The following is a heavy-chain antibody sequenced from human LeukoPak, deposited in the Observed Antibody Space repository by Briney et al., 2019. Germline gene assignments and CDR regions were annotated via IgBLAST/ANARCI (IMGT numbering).Heavy chain of an antibody. J-gene: IGHJ4*02. V-gene: IGHV1-69*05. CDR2: IIPIFGTA. Sequence: SVKVSCKASGGTFSSYAISWVRQAPGQGLEWMGGIIPIFGTANYAQKFQGRVTITTDESTSTAYMELSSLRSEDTAVYYCASLPPGIAAAVAYWGQGTLVTVSS. D-gene: IGHD6-13*01. CDR3: ASLPPGIAAAVAY. CDR1: GGTFSSYA.